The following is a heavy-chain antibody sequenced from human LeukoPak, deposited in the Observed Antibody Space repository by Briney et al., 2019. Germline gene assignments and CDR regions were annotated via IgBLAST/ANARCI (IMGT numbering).Heavy chain of an antibody. CDR2: IYTSGST. D-gene: IGHD4-11*01. J-gene: IGHJ5*02. CDR1: GGSFSGYY. V-gene: IGHV4-59*10. CDR3: ASSPTVTNNWFDP. Sequence: SETLSLTCAVYGGSFSGYYWSWIRQPAGKGLEWIGRIYTSGSTNYNPSLKSRVTMSVDTSKNQFSLKLSSVTAADTAVYYCASSPTVTNNWFDPRGQGTLVTVSS.